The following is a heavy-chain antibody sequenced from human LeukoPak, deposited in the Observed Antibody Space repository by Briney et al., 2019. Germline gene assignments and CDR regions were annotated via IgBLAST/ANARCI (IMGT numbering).Heavy chain of an antibody. CDR1: GDTFTSYG. Sequence: EASVKVSCKAAGDTFTSYGISWVRQAPGQGLEWMGWMSAYNGNTNYAQKLQGRVTMTTDTSTSTAYMELRSLRSDDTAVYYCARDRSYSSGWYSNWFDPWGQGTLVTVSS. CDR2: MSAYNGNT. V-gene: IGHV1-18*01. D-gene: IGHD6-19*01. CDR3: ARDRSYSSGWYSNWFDP. J-gene: IGHJ5*02.